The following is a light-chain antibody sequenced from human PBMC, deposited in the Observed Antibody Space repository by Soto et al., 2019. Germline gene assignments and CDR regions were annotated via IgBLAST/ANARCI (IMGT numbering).Light chain of an antibody. J-gene: IGKJ1*01. V-gene: IGKV1-6*01. CDR2: AAS. CDR3: LQDYDYPRT. Sequence: MTQSPSSLSASVGDRVTITCRASHGIRNELSWFQQRPGNAPTLLISAASSLQSGVPSRFSGRGSGTDFTLTISSLQPEDFATYYCLQDYDYPRTFGQGTNVDI. CDR1: HGIRNE.